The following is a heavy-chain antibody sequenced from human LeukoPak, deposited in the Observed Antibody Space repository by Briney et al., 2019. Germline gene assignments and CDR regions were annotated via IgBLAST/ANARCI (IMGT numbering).Heavy chain of an antibody. CDR3: ARGSSFGSY. J-gene: IGHJ4*02. CDR2: IKEDGSEK. Sequence: PGGSLRLSCEASGFTFSDCWMHWVRQAPGKGLEWVADIKEDGSEKYYVDSVRGRFTISRDNAKNSLYLQMNSLRAEDTAVYYCARGSSFGSYWGQGTLVTVSS. V-gene: IGHV3-7*01. D-gene: IGHD3-10*01. CDR1: GFTFSDCW.